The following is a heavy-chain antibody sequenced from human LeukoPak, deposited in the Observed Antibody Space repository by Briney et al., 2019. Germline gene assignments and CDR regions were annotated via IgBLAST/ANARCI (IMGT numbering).Heavy chain of an antibody. CDR1: GYTFTSYD. Sequence: ASVKVSCKASGYTFTSYDINWVRQATGQGLEWMGWMNPNSGNTGYAQKFQGRVIMTRNTSIRTAHMELSSVRSEDTAVYYCARVGDFWVDYWGQGTLVTVSS. J-gene: IGHJ4*02. CDR3: ARVGDFWVDY. V-gene: IGHV1-8*01. CDR2: MNPNSGNT. D-gene: IGHD3-3*01.